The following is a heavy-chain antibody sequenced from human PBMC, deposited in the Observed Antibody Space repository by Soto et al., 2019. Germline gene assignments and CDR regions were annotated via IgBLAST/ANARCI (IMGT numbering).Heavy chain of an antibody. J-gene: IGHJ6*02. D-gene: IGHD3-10*01. CDR1: GVSISSSHC. CDR2: IHYSGTT. Sequence: QVQLQESGPGLVKSSGTLSLTFAVSGVSISSSHCWTWVRQPPGKGLEWTGEIHYSGTTNYNPPLGGRVTISADKSRNQFSLILSSVTAADTAIYYFARCAYGSYTFGIDVWGQGTTVTVSS. V-gene: IGHV4-4*02. CDR3: ARCAYGSYTFGIDV.